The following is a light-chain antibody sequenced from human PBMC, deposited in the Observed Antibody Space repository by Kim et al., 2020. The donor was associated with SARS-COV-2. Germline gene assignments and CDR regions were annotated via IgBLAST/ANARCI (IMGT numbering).Light chain of an antibody. CDR1: MLANTY. CDR2: GDT. J-gene: IGLJ2*01. CDR3: YSAADSSLV. Sequence: SYELTQPSSVSVSPGQTARITCSGDMLANTYARWFQQKPGQAPVSVIYGDTERPSGIPERFSGSSSGTTATLTISGAQVVDEADYFCYSAADSSLVFGGGTQLTVL. V-gene: IGLV3-27*01.